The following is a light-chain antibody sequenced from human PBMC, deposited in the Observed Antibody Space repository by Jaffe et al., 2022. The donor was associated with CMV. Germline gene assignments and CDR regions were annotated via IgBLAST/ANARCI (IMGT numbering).Light chain of an antibody. J-gene: IGKJ4*01. CDR1: QSINKW. Sequence: DIQMTQSPSTLSASVGDRLTITCRASQSINKWLAWYQQKPGKAPKLLIYEASNLQSGVPSRFSGSGYGTDFTLTISRLQPDDFATYYCQQDDDYPVTFGGGTKVEI. CDR3: QQDDDYPVT. V-gene: IGKV1-5*03. CDR2: EAS.